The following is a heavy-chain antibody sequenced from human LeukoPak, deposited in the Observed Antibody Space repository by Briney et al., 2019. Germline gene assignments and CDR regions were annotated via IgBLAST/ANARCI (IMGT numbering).Heavy chain of an antibody. CDR1: GYTFTSYG. CDR3: ARGWHLYDSSGYSLDY. Sequence: ASVKVSCEASGYTFTSYGISWVRQAPGQGLEWMGWISAYNGNTNYAQKLQGRVTMTTDTSTSTAYMELRSLRSDDTAVYYCARGWHLYDSSGYSLDYWGQGTLVTVSS. V-gene: IGHV1-18*01. CDR2: ISAYNGNT. J-gene: IGHJ4*02. D-gene: IGHD3-22*01.